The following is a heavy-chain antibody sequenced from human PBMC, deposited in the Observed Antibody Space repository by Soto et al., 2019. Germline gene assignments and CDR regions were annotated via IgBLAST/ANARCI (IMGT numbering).Heavy chain of an antibody. Sequence: GASVKVSCKASGYTFTGYYMHWVRQAPGQGLEWMGWINPNSGGTNYAQKFQGWVTMTRDTSISTAYMELSRLRSDDTAVYYCGRDSSGSYYGMDVWGQGTTVTVSS. CDR1: GYTFTGYY. V-gene: IGHV1-2*04. J-gene: IGHJ6*02. CDR2: INPNSGGT. CDR3: GRDSSGSYYGMDV. D-gene: IGHD6-19*01.